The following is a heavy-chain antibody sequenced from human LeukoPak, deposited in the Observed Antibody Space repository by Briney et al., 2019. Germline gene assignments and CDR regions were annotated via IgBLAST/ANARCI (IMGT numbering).Heavy chain of an antibody. CDR1: GFHFTTYW. V-gene: IGHV3-7*01. J-gene: IGHJ5*02. Sequence: GGSLRLSCAASGFHFTTYWMGWVRQAPGKGLEWVANIKQDGSEKYYVDSVKGRSTISRDNAKNSLSLQMNSLRAEDTAVYYCARPLMYYYGSETYFWFDPWGQGTLVTVSS. CDR2: IKQDGSEK. D-gene: IGHD3-10*01. CDR3: ARPLMYYYGSETYFWFDP.